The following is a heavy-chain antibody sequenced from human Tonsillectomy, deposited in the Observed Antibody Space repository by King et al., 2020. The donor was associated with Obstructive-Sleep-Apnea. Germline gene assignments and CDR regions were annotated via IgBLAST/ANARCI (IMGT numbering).Heavy chain of an antibody. CDR2: IPVDEAHK. V-gene: IGHV3-30*02. Sequence: VQLVESGGGGVQPGRSLRISCAASGFTFIDFDIYCVRQAPGKGLEWGAFIPVDEAHKKYTDSVKGRFTISRDNSRNILYLQLNSLTPEDTAVYYCAKGVASRTYSYAMDVWGQGTTVTVSS. CDR3: AKGVASRTYSYAMDV. CDR1: GFTFIDFD. D-gene: IGHD2-8*01. J-gene: IGHJ6*02.